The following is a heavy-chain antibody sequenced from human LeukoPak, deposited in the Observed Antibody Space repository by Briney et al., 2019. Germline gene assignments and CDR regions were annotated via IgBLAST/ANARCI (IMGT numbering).Heavy chain of an antibody. Sequence: GGSLRLTCEGSGFTFSDYAMNWVRQAPGRGLEWVSTLTGNGGSIYYADSVKGRVTISRDNAKNSLYLQMNSLRAEDTAVYYCARVLSGCETTRCELDYWGQGTLVTVSS. CDR1: GFTFSDYA. CDR3: ARVLSGCETTRCELDY. V-gene: IGHV3-21*01. CDR2: LTGNGGSI. J-gene: IGHJ4*02. D-gene: IGHD1-26*01.